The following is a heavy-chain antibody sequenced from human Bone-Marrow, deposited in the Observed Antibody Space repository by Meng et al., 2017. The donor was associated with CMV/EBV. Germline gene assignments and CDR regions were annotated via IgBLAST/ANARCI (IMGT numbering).Heavy chain of an antibody. Sequence: ASVKVSCKASGYTFTGYYMHWVRQAPGQGLEWMGWINPNSGGTNYEQKFQGRVTMTRDKSLRTAYMELGRLRSDDTAVDYCASTPIGRSVLVIASDYWGQGTLVTVSS. CDR3: ASTPIGRSVLVIASDY. J-gene: IGHJ4*02. CDR1: GYTFTGYY. CDR2: INPNSGGT. V-gene: IGHV1-2*02. D-gene: IGHD2-21*01.